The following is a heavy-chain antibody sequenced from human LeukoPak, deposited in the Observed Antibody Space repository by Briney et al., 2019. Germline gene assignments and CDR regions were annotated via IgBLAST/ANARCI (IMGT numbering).Heavy chain of an antibody. CDR3: ARGGRNYFGP. CDR2: IKQDGSEK. D-gene: IGHD4-23*01. Sequence: PGGSLRLSCAASGFTFSRYYMSWVRQAPGKGLEWVANIKQDGSEKYYVDSVKGRFTISRDNAKNSLYLQMNSLRVEDTAMCYCARGGRNYFGPWGQGTLVTVS. V-gene: IGHV3-7*01. J-gene: IGHJ5*02. CDR1: GFTFSRYY.